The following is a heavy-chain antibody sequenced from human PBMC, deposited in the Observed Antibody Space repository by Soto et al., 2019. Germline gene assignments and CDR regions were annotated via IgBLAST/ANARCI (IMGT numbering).Heavy chain of an antibody. Sequence: GGSLRLSCTASGFTFSSYAMSWVGQAPGKGLEWVSSINGGGGTTNYADSVKGRFTISRDNSKNTMYLQMNSLRAEDTALYFCAKIICTTNCYDYWGQGTLVTVSS. CDR3: AKIICTTNCYDY. CDR1: GFTFSSYA. D-gene: IGHD2-2*01. CDR2: INGGGGTT. J-gene: IGHJ4*02. V-gene: IGHV3-23*01.